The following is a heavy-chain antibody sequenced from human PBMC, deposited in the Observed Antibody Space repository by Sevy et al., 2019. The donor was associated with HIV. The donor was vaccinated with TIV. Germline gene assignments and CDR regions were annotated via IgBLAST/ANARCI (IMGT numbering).Heavy chain of an antibody. D-gene: IGHD6-13*01. CDR1: GFTFSDYY. V-gene: IGHV3-11*01. CDR3: ARKRQQLYYYYGMDV. J-gene: IGHJ6*02. Sequence: GGSLRLSCAASGFTFSDYYMSWIRQAPGKGLEWVSYISSSGSTIYYADSVKGRFTISRDNAKNSLYLQMNSLRAEDTAVYYCARKRQQLYYYYGMDVWGQGTTVTVSS. CDR2: ISSSGSTI.